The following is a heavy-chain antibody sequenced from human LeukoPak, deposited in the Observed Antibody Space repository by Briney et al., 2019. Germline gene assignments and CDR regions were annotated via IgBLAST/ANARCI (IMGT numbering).Heavy chain of an antibody. J-gene: IGHJ6*02. CDR3: ARERGITMVRDHYGMDV. D-gene: IGHD3-10*01. CDR1: GGSISSYY. CDR2: IYHSGST. V-gene: IGHV4-38-2*02. Sequence: SETLSLTCTVSGGSISSYYWGWIRQPPGKGLEWIGSIYHSGSTYYNPSLKSRVTISVDTSKNQFSLKLSSVTAADTAVYYCARERGITMVRDHYGMDVWGQGTTVTVSS.